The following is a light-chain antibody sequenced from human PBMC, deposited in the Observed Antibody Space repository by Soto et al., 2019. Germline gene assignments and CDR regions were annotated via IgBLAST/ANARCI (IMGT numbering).Light chain of an antibody. Sequence: SALTQPASVSGSPGQSITISCTGTSSDVGSYNLVSWYQHHPGKAPKPIIYEVSERPSGVSNRFSGSKSGSTASLTISGLQAEDESDYYCCSYAGSNTWVFGGGTKLTVL. V-gene: IGLV2-23*02. CDR3: CSYAGSNTWV. CDR2: EVS. CDR1: SSDVGSYNL. J-gene: IGLJ3*02.